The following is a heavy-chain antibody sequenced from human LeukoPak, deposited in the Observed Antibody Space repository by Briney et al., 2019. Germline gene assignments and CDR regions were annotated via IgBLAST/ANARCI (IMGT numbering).Heavy chain of an antibody. CDR1: RFTFSGYA. J-gene: IGHJ1*01. CDR2: ISYDGSNK. Sequence: PGGSLRLSCAASRFTFSGYAMHWVRQAPGKGLEWVAVISYDGSNKYYADSVKGRFTISRDNSKNTLYLQMNSLRAEDTAVYYCARFPSSGWTRGYFQHWGQGTLVTVSS. CDR3: ARFPSSGWTRGYFQH. D-gene: IGHD6-19*01. V-gene: IGHV3-30*04.